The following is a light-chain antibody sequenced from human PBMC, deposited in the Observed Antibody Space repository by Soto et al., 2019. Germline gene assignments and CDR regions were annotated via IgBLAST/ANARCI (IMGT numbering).Light chain of an antibody. J-gene: IGKJ1*01. V-gene: IGKV3-20*01. Sequence: EIVLTQSPGPLSLSPGERAPPSCRASQSVSTNYLAWYQQKPGQTPRLLIYGASTRATGFPDRFSGSGSGTDFTLTISRLEPEDFAVYYCQQYGTSHWTFGQGTKVEIK. CDR1: QSVSTNY. CDR3: QQYGTSHWT. CDR2: GAS.